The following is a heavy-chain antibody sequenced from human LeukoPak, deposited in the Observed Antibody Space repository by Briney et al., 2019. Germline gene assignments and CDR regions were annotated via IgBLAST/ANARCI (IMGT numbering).Heavy chain of an antibody. CDR2: IYYSGST. CDR3: ARVLDYYGSGSYYSSWFDP. D-gene: IGHD3-10*01. CDR1: GGSISSYY. V-gene: IGHV4-59*01. J-gene: IGHJ5*02. Sequence: SETLSLTCTVSGGSISSYYWSWIRQPPGKGLEWIGYIYYSGSTNYNPSLKSRVTISVDTSKNQFSLKLSSVTAADTAVYYCARVLDYYGSGSYYSSWFDPWGQGTLVTVSS.